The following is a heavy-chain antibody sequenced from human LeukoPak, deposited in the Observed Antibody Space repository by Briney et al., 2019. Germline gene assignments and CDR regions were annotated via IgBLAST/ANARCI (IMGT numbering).Heavy chain of an antibody. D-gene: IGHD4-17*01. Sequence: GGSLRLSCAASGFTFSSYGMHWVRQAPGKGLEWVAYISYDGSNKYYADSVKGRFTISRDNSKNTLYLQMNSLRAEDTAVYYCAKDSQDYGLDYWGQGTLVTVSS. CDR1: GFTFSSYG. CDR2: ISYDGSNK. CDR3: AKDSQDYGLDY. J-gene: IGHJ4*02. V-gene: IGHV3-30*18.